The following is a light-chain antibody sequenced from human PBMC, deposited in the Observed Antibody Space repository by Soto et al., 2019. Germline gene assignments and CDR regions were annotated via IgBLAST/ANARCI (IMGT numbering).Light chain of an antibody. CDR3: ASYTSARIRV. CDR1: SSDIGAYNS. Sequence: QSALTQPASVSASPGQSITISCTGTSSDIGAYNSVSWYQQHPGKAPQLIIYDVSYRPSGISSRFSGSKSGNTASLTISGLQADDDADYYCASYTSARIRVFGGGTKLTVL. J-gene: IGLJ2*01. V-gene: IGLV2-14*01. CDR2: DVS.